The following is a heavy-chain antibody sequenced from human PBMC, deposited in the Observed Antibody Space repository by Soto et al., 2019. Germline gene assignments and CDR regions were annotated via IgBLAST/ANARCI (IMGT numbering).Heavy chain of an antibody. Sequence: EVQLVESGGGVVQPGRSLRLSCAASGFTFDDYAMHWVRQAPGKGLEWVSGISRNIGSIGYADSVKGRVTISRDNAKNSQYLQMHSMRAEDTAVYYCAKGRERAARITLFGVVIHPTHDAFDIWGQGTMVTVSS. CDR2: ISRNIGSI. CDR1: GFTFDDYA. CDR3: AKGRERAARITLFGVVIHPTHDAFDI. J-gene: IGHJ3*02. V-gene: IGHV3-9*01. D-gene: IGHD3-3*01.